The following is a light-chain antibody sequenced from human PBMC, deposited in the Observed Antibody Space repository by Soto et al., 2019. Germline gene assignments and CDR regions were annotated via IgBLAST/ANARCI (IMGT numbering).Light chain of an antibody. CDR2: GAS. CDR3: QQYGSSPPLT. J-gene: IGKJ4*01. CDR1: QSISSSH. Sequence: EFVLTQSPGTLSLSPGETATLSCRASQSISSSHLAWYQQKPGQAPRILIHGASTRHTGIPVMFSGSRSGTDFPLTISRQDPEDFAVYYCQQYGSSPPLTFGGVTKVEIK. V-gene: IGKV3-20*01.